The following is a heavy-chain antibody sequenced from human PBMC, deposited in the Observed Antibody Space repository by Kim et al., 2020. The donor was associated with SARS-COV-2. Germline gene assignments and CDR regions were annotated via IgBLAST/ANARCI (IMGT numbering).Heavy chain of an antibody. V-gene: IGHV3-30-3*01. CDR1: GFTFSSYA. D-gene: IGHD6-6*01. J-gene: IGHJ3*02. CDR3: ARDRADSSSYLWLFDI. CDR2: ISYDGSNK. Sequence: GGSLRLSCAASGFTFSSYAMHWVRQAPGKGLEWVAVISYDGSNKYYADSVKGRFTISRDNSKNTLYLQMNSLRAEDTAVYYCARDRADSSSYLWLFDIWG.